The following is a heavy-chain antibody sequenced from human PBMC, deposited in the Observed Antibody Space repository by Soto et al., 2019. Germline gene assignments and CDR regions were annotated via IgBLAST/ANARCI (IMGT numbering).Heavy chain of an antibody. CDR2: IKEDGSEK. CDR3: ARGRMVRGVTFYYYDYVDV. V-gene: IGHV3-7*01. CDR1: GFTFSSYW. D-gene: IGHD3-10*01. J-gene: IGHJ6*03. Sequence: EVQLVESGGGLVQPGGSLRLSCAASGFTFSSYWMSWVRQAPGKGLEWVANIKEDGSEKYYVDSVKGRFTISRDNAKNSMYLQRNSLRAEDTAVYYCARGRMVRGVTFYYYDYVDVWGKGPAVTVS.